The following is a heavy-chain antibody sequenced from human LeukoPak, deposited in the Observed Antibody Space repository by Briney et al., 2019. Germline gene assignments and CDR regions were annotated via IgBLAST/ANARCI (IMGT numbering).Heavy chain of an antibody. Sequence: SETLSLTCTVSGGFFSTYYWSWIRQPPGKGLEWIGYMYFTGTTSYNPSLRSRVTVSVDTSKNQFSLNMSSVTAADTAVYYCARDSVVYYDSSGYYPTSYWYFDLWGRGTLVTVSS. D-gene: IGHD3-22*01. CDR1: GGFFSTYY. CDR3: ARDSVVYYDSSGYYPTSYWYFDL. J-gene: IGHJ2*01. CDR2: MYFTGTT. V-gene: IGHV4-59*01.